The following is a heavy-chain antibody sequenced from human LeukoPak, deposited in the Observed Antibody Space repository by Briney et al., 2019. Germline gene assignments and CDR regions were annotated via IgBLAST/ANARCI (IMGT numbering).Heavy chain of an antibody. V-gene: IGHV4-30-4*01. J-gene: IGHJ4*02. CDR1: GGSISSGDYY. Sequence: SETLSLTCTVSGGSISSGDYYWSWIRQPPGKGLEWIGYIYYSGSTYYNPSLKSRVTISVDTSKNQFSLKLSSVTAADTAVYYCARVPRRITIFGVVHGAFDYWGQGTLVTVSS. CDR2: IYYSGST. D-gene: IGHD3-3*01. CDR3: ARVPRRITIFGVVHGAFDY.